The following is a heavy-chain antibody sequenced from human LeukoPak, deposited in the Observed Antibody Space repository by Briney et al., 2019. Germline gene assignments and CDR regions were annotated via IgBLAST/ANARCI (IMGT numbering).Heavy chain of an antibody. CDR1: GGSISSSSYY. D-gene: IGHD5-24*01. J-gene: IGHJ6*03. Sequence: SETLSLTCTVSGGSISSSSYYWGWIRQPPGKGLEWIGSIYYSGSTNYNPSLESRVTISVDTSKNQFSLKLSSVTAADTAVYYCARIGTKRDGYNYPPYYYYFMGVWGKGTTVTISS. CDR2: IYYSGST. V-gene: IGHV4-39*07. CDR3: ARIGTKRDGYNYPPYYYYFMGV.